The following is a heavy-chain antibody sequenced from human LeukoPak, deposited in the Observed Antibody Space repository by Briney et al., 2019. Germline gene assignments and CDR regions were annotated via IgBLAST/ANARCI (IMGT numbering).Heavy chain of an antibody. CDR3: AKLGTYSSSSH. CDR2: IYYSGST. CDR1: GGSISSSSYY. J-gene: IGHJ4*02. D-gene: IGHD6-13*01. V-gene: IGHV4-39*07. Sequence: SETLSLTCTVSGGSISSSSYYWGWIRQPPGKGLEWIGSIYYSGSTYYNPSLKSRVTISVDTSKNQFSLKLSSVTAADTAVYYCAKLGTYSSSSHWGQGTLVTVSS.